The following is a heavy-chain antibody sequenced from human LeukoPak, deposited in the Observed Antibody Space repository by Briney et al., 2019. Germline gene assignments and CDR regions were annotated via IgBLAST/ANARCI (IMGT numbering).Heavy chain of an antibody. Sequence: PGGSLRLSCAASGFTFSSYAMSWVRQAPGKGLEWVSAISGSGGSTDYADSVKGRFTISRDNSKNTLYLQMNSLRAGDTAVYYCARVGAATYYYYYMDVWGKGTTVTVSS. CDR1: GFTFSSYA. J-gene: IGHJ6*03. CDR3: ARVGAATYYYYYMDV. V-gene: IGHV3-23*01. D-gene: IGHD2-15*01. CDR2: ISGSGGST.